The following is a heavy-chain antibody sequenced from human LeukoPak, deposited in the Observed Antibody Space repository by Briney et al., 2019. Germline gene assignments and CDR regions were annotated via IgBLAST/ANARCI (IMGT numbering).Heavy chain of an antibody. CDR3: ATPSGITFCFSAFDI. V-gene: IGHV1-24*01. Sequence: ASVKVSCKVSGYTLTELSMHWVRQAPGKGLEWMGGFDPEDGETIYAQKFQGRVTMTEDTSTDTAYMELSSLRSEDTAVYYCATPSGITFCFSAFDIWGQGTMVTVSS. CDR1: GYTLTELS. CDR2: FDPEDGET. J-gene: IGHJ3*02. D-gene: IGHD1-20*01.